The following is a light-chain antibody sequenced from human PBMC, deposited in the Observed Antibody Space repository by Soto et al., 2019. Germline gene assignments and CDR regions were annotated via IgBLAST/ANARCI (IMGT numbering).Light chain of an antibody. J-gene: IGKJ4*01. CDR1: QSVSSSY. CDR2: DAS. V-gene: IGKV3D-20*01. Sequence: EIVLTQSPGTLSLSPGERATLSCGASQSVSSSYLAWYQQKPGLAPRLLIYDASSRATGTPDRFSGSGSGTDFPPTISRLEPEDFAVYYCQQYGRSPLTFGGGTKVDIK. CDR3: QQYGRSPLT.